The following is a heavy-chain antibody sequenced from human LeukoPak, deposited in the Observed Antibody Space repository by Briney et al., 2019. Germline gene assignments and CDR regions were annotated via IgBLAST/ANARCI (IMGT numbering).Heavy chain of an antibody. CDR2: ISAYNGNT. CDR3: ATSKGSSGFDP. CDR1: GYSFTSYG. Sequence: GASVRVSCKASGYSFTSYGITWVRQAPGQGLEWMGWISAYNGNTVYAQKLQCRVTMTTDTSTSTAYMELRSLRSDDTAVYYCATSKGSSGFDPWGQGTLVTVSS. D-gene: IGHD1-26*01. V-gene: IGHV1-18*01. J-gene: IGHJ5*02.